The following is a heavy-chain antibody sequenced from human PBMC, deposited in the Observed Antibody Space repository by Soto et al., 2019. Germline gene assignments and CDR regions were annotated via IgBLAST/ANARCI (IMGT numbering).Heavy chain of an antibody. Sequence: QVPLVQSGAEVKKPGASVKVSCKASGYTFTGYGISWVRQAPGQGLEWMGWISAYNGNTNYAQKLQGRVTMTTDTSTSTAYMELRSLRSDDTAVYYCARVRVAGTYGYYYGMDVWGQGTTVTVSS. CDR3: ARVRVAGTYGYYYGMDV. J-gene: IGHJ6*02. CDR1: GYTFTGYG. D-gene: IGHD6-19*01. CDR2: ISAYNGNT. V-gene: IGHV1-18*01.